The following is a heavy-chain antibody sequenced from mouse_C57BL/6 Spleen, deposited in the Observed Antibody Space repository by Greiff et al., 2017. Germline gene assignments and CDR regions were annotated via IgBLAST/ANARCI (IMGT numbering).Heavy chain of an antibody. CDR3: ARYGNYFDY. V-gene: IGHV1-52*01. D-gene: IGHD2-1*01. CDR2: IDPSDSET. Sequence: QVQLQQPGAALVRPGSSVKLSCKASGYTFTSYWMHWVKQRPIQGLEWIGNIDPSDSETHYNQKFKDKATLTVDKSSSTAYMQLSGLTSDDSAVYDCARYGNYFDYWGQGTTLTVAS. CDR1: GYTFTSYW. J-gene: IGHJ2*01.